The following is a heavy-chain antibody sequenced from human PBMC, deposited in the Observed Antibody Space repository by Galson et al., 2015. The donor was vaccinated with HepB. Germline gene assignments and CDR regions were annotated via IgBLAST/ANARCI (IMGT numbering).Heavy chain of an antibody. D-gene: IGHD3-3*01. Sequence: SLRLSCAASGFTFSSYAMHWVRQAPGKGLEWVSSVSASGGGAHYADSVKGRFAASRDNSKNTLYLQMNSLRAEDTAVYYCAKPPWTVFGVVSRKSYYFDHWGQGTLVTVSS. CDR1: GFTFSSYA. V-gene: IGHV3-23*01. CDR2: VSASGGGA. CDR3: AKPPWTVFGVVSRKSYYFDH. J-gene: IGHJ4*02.